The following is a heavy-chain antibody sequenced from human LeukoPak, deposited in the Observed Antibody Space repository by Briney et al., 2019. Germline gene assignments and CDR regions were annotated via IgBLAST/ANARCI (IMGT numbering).Heavy chain of an antibody. J-gene: IGHJ5*02. Sequence: SVKVSCKASGGTFSSYAISWVRQAPGQGLEWMGRIIPILGIANYAQKFQGRVTITADKSTSTAYMELSSLRSEDTAVYYCAEESTDNWFDPWGQGTLVTVSS. CDR1: GGTFSSYA. CDR3: AEESTDNWFDP. D-gene: IGHD5-24*01. V-gene: IGHV1-69*04. CDR2: IIPILGIA.